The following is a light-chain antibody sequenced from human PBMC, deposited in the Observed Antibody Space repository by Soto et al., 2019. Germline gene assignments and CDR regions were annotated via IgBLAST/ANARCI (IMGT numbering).Light chain of an antibody. CDR1: QSIGKH. V-gene: IGKV1-16*01. CDR2: SVS. Sequence: DIQMTQSPSSLSASVGDTFTITCRASQSIGKHLNWYQQKPGKAPKFLIYSVSSLESGVPSRFSGSGSGTEFTLTISSLQPDDFATYYCQQYNSYWTFGQGTKVDIK. CDR3: QQYNSYWT. J-gene: IGKJ1*01.